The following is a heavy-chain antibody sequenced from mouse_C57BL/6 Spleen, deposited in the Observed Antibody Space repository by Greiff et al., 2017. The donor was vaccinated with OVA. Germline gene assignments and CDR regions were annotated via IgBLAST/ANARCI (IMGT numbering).Heavy chain of an antibody. J-gene: IGHJ3*01. CDR1: GYSITSGYY. V-gene: IGHV3-6*01. CDR2: ISYDGSN. Sequence: DVKLVESGPGLVKPSQSLSLTCSVTGYSITSGYYWDWIRQFPGNKLEWIGYISYDGSNNYNPSLKNRISITRDTSKNQFFLKLNSVTTEDTATYYCARGTGFAYWGQGTLVTVSA. CDR3: ARGTGFAY.